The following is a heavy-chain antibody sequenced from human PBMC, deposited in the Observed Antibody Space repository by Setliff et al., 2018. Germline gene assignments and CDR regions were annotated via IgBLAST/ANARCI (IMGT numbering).Heavy chain of an antibody. D-gene: IGHD6-13*01. CDR2: INACNGNT. V-gene: IGHV1-3*01. J-gene: IGHJ4*02. CDR3: ARDLQQLAGIDY. Sequence: ASVKVSCKASGYTFATHAIHWVRQAPGQRLEWMGWINACNGNTKYSQKFQGRVTITRDTSASTAYMELSSLRSEDTAVYYCARDLQQLAGIDYWGQGTLVTVSS. CDR1: GYTFATHA.